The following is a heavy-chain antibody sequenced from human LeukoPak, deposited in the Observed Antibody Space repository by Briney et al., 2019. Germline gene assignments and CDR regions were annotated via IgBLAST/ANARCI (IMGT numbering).Heavy chain of an antibody. V-gene: IGHV3-33*06. Sequence: GGSLRLSCAASGFTFSSYGMHWVRQAPGKGLEWAAVIWYDGSNKYYADSVKGRFTISRDNSKNTLYLQMNSLRAEDTAVYYCAKGFKFAVLGYWGQGTLVTVSS. CDR1: GFTFSSYG. D-gene: IGHD1-1*01. CDR3: AKGFKFAVLGY. CDR2: IWYDGSNK. J-gene: IGHJ4*02.